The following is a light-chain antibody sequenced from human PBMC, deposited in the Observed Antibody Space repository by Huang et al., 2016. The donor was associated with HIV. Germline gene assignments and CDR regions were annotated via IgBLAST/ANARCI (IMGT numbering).Light chain of an antibody. V-gene: IGKV1-9*01. Sequence: IQLTQSPSSLSASIGDRVTITCRASQGISTSLAWYQQKPGKAPTLLIFDASSLRSWVPSRFSGSRSGTVFTLSISSLQPEDFATYFCQQLRSYPLTFGGGTKVEIK. J-gene: IGKJ4*01. CDR1: QGISTS. CDR2: DAS. CDR3: QQLRSYPLT.